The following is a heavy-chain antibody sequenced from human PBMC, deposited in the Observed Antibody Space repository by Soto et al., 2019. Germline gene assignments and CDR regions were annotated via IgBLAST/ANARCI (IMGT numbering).Heavy chain of an antibody. CDR3: ARPRRAYCGGDCSSGVDY. CDR1: GYTFTSYG. J-gene: IGHJ4*02. D-gene: IGHD2-21*02. CDR2: ISAYNGNT. V-gene: IGHV1-18*01. Sequence: ASVKVSCKASGYTFTSYGISWVRQAPGQGLEWIGWISAYNGNTNYAQKLQGRVTMTTDTSTSTAYMELRSLRSDDTAVYYCARPRRAYCGGDCSSGVDYWGQGTLVTVSS.